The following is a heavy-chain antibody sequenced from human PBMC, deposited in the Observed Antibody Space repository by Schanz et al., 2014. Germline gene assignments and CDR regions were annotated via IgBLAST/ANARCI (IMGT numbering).Heavy chain of an antibody. CDR2: IDRDGGHT. J-gene: IGHJ6*02. CDR1: GFSFDDYT. CDR3: AKDSRGSSFDMDV. V-gene: IGHV3-43*01. Sequence: EVQLVESGGFVAQPGGSLRLSCAASGFSFDDYTMHWVRQAPGKGLEWVSLIDRDGGHTYYADSVKGRFTISRDNSNNSPYLQMNSLRTENTALYYCAKDSRGSSFDMDVWGQGTTVTVSS. D-gene: IGHD1-26*01.